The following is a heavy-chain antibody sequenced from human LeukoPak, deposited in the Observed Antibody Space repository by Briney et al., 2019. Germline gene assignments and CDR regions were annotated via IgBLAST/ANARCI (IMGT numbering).Heavy chain of an antibody. Sequence: SETLSLTCAVYGGSFSGYYWSWIRQPPGKGLEWIGEINHSGSTNYNPSLKSRVTISVDTSKNQFSLKLSSVTAADTAVYYCASSLHYYENAFDIWGQGTMVTVSS. CDR2: INHSGST. D-gene: IGHD3-22*01. CDR3: ASSLHYYENAFDI. V-gene: IGHV4-34*01. CDR1: GGSFSGYY. J-gene: IGHJ3*02.